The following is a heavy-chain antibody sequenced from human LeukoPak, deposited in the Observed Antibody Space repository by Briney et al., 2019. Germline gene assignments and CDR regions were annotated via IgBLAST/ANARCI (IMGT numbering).Heavy chain of an antibody. J-gene: IGHJ5*02. D-gene: IGHD2-15*01. Sequence: ASVKISCKASGYTFANYYIHLVRQAPGQGLEWMGLINPSGGSTNYAQKFQGRVTMTTDTSTSTAYMELRSLRSDDTAVYYCARDRVVATRGPYNWFDPWGQGTLVTVSS. CDR2: INPSGGST. CDR3: ARDRVVATRGPYNWFDP. V-gene: IGHV1-46*01. CDR1: GYTFANYY.